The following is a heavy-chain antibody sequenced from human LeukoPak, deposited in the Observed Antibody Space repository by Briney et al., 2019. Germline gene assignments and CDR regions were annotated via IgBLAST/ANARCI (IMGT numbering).Heavy chain of an antibody. V-gene: IGHV4-59*11. D-gene: IGHD3-10*01. CDR2: IYYSGST. CDR3: ARARDYYYYYMDV. Sequence: SETLSLTCTVSGGSISSHYWSWIRQPPGKGLEWIGYIYYSGSTNYNPSLKSRVTISVDTSKNQFSLKLSSVTAADTAVYYCARARDYYYYYMDVWGKGTTVTVSS. J-gene: IGHJ6*03. CDR1: GGSISSHY.